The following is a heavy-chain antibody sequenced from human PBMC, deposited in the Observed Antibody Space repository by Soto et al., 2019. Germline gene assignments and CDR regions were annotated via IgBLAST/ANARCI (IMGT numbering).Heavy chain of an antibody. V-gene: IGHV2-5*02. CDR1: GFSLTTTSMG. CDR2: IYWDDDQ. CDR3: AHAGDYDLLSFDH. D-gene: IGHD4-17*01. Sequence: GPNAGEPAQTLPLTCAFSGFSLTTTSMGVAWIRQPPGKALEWLALIYWDDDQRYSPSLKDRLTISKDTSRSRVVLTISNMNPDDTGTYFCAHAGDYDLLSFDHWGPGTLVTVSS. J-gene: IGHJ4*02.